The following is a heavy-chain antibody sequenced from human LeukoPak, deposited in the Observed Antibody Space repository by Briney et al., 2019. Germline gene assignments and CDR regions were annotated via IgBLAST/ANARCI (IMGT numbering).Heavy chain of an antibody. Sequence: SETLPLTCAVYGGSFSGYYWSWIRQPPGKGLEWIGEINHSGSTNYNPSLKSRVTISVDTSKNQFSLKLSSVTAADTAVYYCARGIILAYWGQGTLVTVSS. V-gene: IGHV4-34*01. J-gene: IGHJ4*02. CDR2: INHSGST. CDR1: GGSFSGYY. D-gene: IGHD2-8*02. CDR3: ARGIILAY.